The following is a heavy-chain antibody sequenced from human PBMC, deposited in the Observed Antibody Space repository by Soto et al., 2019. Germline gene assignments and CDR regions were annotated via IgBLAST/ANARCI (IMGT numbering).Heavy chain of an antibody. Sequence: GGSLRLSCAASGFTFSSYAMHWVRQAPGKGLEWVAVISYDGSNKYYADSVKGRFTISRDNSKNTLYLQMNSLRAEDTAVYYCARDLYVDTMIVGLNWFDPWGQGTLVTVSS. V-gene: IGHV3-30-3*01. CDR3: ARDLYVDTMIVGLNWFDP. J-gene: IGHJ5*02. D-gene: IGHD3-22*01. CDR2: ISYDGSNK. CDR1: GFTFSSYA.